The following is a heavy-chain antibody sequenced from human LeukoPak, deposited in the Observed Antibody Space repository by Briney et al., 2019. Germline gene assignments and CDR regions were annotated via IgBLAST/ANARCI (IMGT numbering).Heavy chain of an antibody. CDR1: GGSIGSYY. D-gene: IGHD2-8*02. CDR2: IYNSGT. Sequence: PSETLSLTCTVSGGSIGSYYWSWSRQPPGRGLEWIGYIYNSGTNYNPSLESRVTISVDTSKNQISLKLSSVTAADTAVYYCATGSYSGGFDKWGQGTLVIVSS. CDR3: ATGSYSGGFDK. V-gene: IGHV4-59*12. J-gene: IGHJ4*02.